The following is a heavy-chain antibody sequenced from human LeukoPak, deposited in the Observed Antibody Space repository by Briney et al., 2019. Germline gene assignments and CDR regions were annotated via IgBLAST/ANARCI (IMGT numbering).Heavy chain of an antibody. J-gene: IGHJ3*02. CDR1: GGSLSSYY. D-gene: IGHD3-10*01. Sequence: SETLSLTCTVSGGSLSSYYWSWLRQPPGKGLEWIGYIYYSGSTNYNPSLKSRVTISVDTSKNQFSLKLSSVTAADTAVYYCAYGSGSYYDAFDIWGQGTMVTVSS. CDR3: AYGSGSYYDAFDI. V-gene: IGHV4-59*01. CDR2: IYYSGST.